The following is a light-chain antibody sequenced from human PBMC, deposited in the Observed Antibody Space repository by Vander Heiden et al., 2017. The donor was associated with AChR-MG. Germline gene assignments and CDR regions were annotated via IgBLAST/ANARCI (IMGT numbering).Light chain of an antibody. CDR3: AAWDDSLSGLV. CDR1: SSNIESKY. CDR2: RNN. V-gene: IGLV1-47*01. Sequence: QSVLTQPPSAFGTPGQRVPSSCSGSSSNIESKYVYWYQQLPGTAPKLLTYRNNQRPSGFPDRFSGSKSGTAASLAISGRRSEDEADYYCAAWDDSLSGLVFGGGTKLTVL. J-gene: IGLJ3*02.